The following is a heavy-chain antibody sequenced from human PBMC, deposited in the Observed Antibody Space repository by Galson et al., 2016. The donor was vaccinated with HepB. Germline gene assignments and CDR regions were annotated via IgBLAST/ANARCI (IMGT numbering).Heavy chain of an antibody. CDR3: ARERLPGADGSGSYLFDF. CDR2: ISYDGLSK. D-gene: IGHD3-10*01. CDR1: EFTLTRHP. J-gene: IGHJ4*02. V-gene: IGHV3-30*04. Sequence: SLRLSCAASEFTLTRHPMHWVRLAPGKGLEFVAVISYDGLSKYYADSVKGRFTISRDTSKNTLYLQMNSLRGDDTAVYYCARERLPGADGSGSYLFDFWGQGTLVTVSS.